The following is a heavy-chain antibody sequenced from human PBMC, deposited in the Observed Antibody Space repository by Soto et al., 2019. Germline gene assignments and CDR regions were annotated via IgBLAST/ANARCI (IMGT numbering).Heavy chain of an antibody. J-gene: IGHJ6*04. CDR3: ATLHCSGSSSSRYDYDGRYG. CDR2: IYPGDSDT. D-gene: IGHD2-15*01. Sequence: PGESLKISCKGSGYSFTSYWIGWVRQMPGKGLEWMGIIYPGDSDTRYSPSFQGQVTISADKSISTAYLQWSSLKASDTAMYYCATLHCSGSSSSRYDYDGRYGWDRETTCTVSS. V-gene: IGHV5-51*01. CDR1: GYSFTSYW.